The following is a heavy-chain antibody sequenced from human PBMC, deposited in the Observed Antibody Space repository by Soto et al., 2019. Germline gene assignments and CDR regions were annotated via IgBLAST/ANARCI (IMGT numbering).Heavy chain of an antibody. CDR1: GYGFTTYV. Sequence: QVHLVQSGAEVKKPGASVKVSCKGSGYGFTTYVITWVRQAPGQGLEWMAWISAHNGNTNYAQKLQGRVTVTRDTATSTAYMELRSLRSDDTAVYYWARGSYGDYWGQGALVTVSS. J-gene: IGHJ4*02. CDR2: ISAHNGNT. D-gene: IGHD3-10*01. CDR3: ARGSYGDY. V-gene: IGHV1-18*01.